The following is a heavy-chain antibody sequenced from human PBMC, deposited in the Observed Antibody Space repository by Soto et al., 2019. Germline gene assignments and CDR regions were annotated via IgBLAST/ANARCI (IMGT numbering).Heavy chain of an antibody. J-gene: IGHJ4*02. CDR2: ISAYNGNT. CDR3: ARENYYGSGPNSFDY. V-gene: IGHV1-18*01. Sequence: VASVTVSCQASGYTITSYGISWVRQAPGQGLEWMGWISAYNGNTNYAQKLQGRVTMTTDTSTSTAYMELRSLRSDDTAVYYCARENYYGSGPNSFDYWGQGTLVTVSS. D-gene: IGHD3-10*01. CDR1: GYTITSYG.